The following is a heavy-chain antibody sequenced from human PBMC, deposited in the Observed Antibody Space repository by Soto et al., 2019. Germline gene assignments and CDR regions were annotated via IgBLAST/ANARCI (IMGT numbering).Heavy chain of an antibody. J-gene: IGHJ6*02. CDR3: ARGIAGAGQRYFYYDGMDV. CDR1: GGTFSSYT. V-gene: IGHV1-69*02. Sequence: QVQLVQSGAEVKKPGSSVKVSCKASGGTFSSYTISWLRQAPGQGLEWMGRIIPILGIANYAQKFQGRVTITADKSTSTAYMELSSLRSEGTAVYYCARGIAGAGQRYFYYDGMDVWGQGTTVTVSS. CDR2: IIPILGIA. D-gene: IGHD6-19*01.